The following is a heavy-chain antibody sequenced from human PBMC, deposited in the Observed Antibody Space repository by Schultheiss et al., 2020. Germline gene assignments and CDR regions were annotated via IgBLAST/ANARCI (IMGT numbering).Heavy chain of an antibody. J-gene: IGHJ3*02. CDR2: ISWNSGSI. D-gene: IGHD5-18*01. CDR3: AKACGRGYRDAFDI. Sequence: SLKISCAASGFTFDDYAMHWVRQAPGKGLEWVSGISWNSGSIGYADSVKGRFTISRDNAKNSLYLQMNSLRAEDTALYYCAKACGRGYRDAFDIWGQGTRVIV. V-gene: IGHV3-9*01. CDR1: GFTFDDYA.